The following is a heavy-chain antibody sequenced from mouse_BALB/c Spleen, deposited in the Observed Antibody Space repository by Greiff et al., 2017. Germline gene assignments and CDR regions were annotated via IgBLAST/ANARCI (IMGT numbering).Heavy chain of an antibody. D-gene: IGHD2-14*01. Sequence: QVQLQQSGAELAKPGASVKMSCKASGYTFTSYWMHWVKQRPGQGLEWIGYINPSTGYTEYNQKFKDKATLTADKSSSTAYMQLSSLTSEDSAVYYCARAYYRYSYAMDYWGQGTSVTVSS. CDR1: GYTFTSYW. V-gene: IGHV1-7*01. J-gene: IGHJ4*01. CDR3: ARAYYRYSYAMDY. CDR2: INPSTGYT.